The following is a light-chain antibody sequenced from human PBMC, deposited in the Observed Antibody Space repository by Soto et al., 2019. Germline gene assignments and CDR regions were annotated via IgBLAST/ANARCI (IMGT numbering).Light chain of an antibody. CDR1: SSDVGGYNY. CDR2: EVT. J-gene: IGLJ1*01. CDR3: GSYAGGNTVV. Sequence: QPVLTQSPSASGSPGQSVTISCIGTSSDVGGYNYVSWYQHHPGKAPKLIIYEVTKRPSGVPDRFSGSRSGTTASLTVSGLQAEDEADYYCGSYAGGNTVVFGTGTKVTVL. V-gene: IGLV2-8*01.